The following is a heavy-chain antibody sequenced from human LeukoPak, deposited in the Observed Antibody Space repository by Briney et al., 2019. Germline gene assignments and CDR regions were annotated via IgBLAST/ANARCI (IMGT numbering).Heavy chain of an antibody. V-gene: IGHV3-21*01. CDR1: GFTFSSHD. Sequence: GGSLRLSCLGSGFTFSSHDMDWVRQAPGKGLEWVSSISSGSSYIYYADSVKGRFTISRDNAKNSLYLQMNSLRAEDTAVYYCARAEYCSGGSCYRWSDWGQGTLVTVSS. CDR2: ISSGSSYI. CDR3: ARAEYCSGGSCYRWSD. D-gene: IGHD2-15*01. J-gene: IGHJ4*02.